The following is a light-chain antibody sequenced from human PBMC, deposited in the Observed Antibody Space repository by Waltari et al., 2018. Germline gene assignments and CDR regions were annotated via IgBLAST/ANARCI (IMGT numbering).Light chain of an antibody. CDR2: DVN. J-gene: IGLJ1*01. Sequence: QSALTQPRSVSGSPGQSVTISCTVTSRDVGSYDYVPWYQQHPGKAPNVRIYDVNKRPSGVPDRFSGSKSGNTASLTISGLQAEDEAEYYCCSYGGSYYVLGTGTEVTVL. CDR3: CSYGGSYYV. V-gene: IGLV2-11*01. CDR1: SRDVGSYDY.